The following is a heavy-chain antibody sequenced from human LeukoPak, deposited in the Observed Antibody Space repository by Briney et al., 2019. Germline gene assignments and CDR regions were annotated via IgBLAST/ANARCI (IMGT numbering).Heavy chain of an antibody. Sequence: ASVKVSCKASGGSFNAYAISWVRQAPGQGLEWMGGIIPIFGTSNYAQKLQGRVTISTDESTSTAYMEVSSLRSEDTAVYYCARVARDSSGYYLDAFDIWGQGTMVTVSS. CDR1: GGSFNAYA. CDR2: IIPIFGTS. CDR3: ARVARDSSGYYLDAFDI. V-gene: IGHV1-69*05. J-gene: IGHJ3*02. D-gene: IGHD3-22*01.